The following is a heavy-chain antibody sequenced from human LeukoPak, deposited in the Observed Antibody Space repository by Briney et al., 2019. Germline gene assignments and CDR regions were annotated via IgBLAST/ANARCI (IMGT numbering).Heavy chain of an antibody. CDR2: IYWDDDS. D-gene: IGHD5-18*01. Sequence: SGPTLVKPTQTLTLTCSLSGVSLSTSGVGVGWIRQPPGKALERLALIYWDDDSRYSPSLKSRLTIAKDTSKNKVVLTLTNMDSVDTATYYCAHSQVFSYGSFHDAYDIWGLGMLVTVSS. CDR3: AHSQVFSYGSFHDAYDI. J-gene: IGHJ3*02. CDR1: GVSLSTSGVG. V-gene: IGHV2-5*02.